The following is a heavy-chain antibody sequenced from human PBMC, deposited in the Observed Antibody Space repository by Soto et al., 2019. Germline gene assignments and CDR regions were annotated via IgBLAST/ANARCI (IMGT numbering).Heavy chain of an antibody. J-gene: IGHJ4*02. CDR2: IWHDGSDK. Sequence: PGGSLRLSCEAAGFTFRNHGMHWVRQAPGKGLEWVAVIWHDGSDKYYADSVKGRFTISRDNSKNTLFLQMNSLRVEDTAMYFCARDIASRRFDYLGQGTLVTVSS. V-gene: IGHV3-33*01. CDR1: GFTFRNHG. D-gene: IGHD6-6*01. CDR3: ARDIASRRFDY.